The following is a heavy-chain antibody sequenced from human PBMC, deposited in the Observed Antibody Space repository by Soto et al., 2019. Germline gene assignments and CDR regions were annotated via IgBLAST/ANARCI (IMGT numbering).Heavy chain of an antibody. CDR1: GFTFSNYA. Sequence: QVQLAESGGGVVQPGRSLRLSCAASGFTFSNYAMHWVRQAPGKGLEWVAIISYDGGNASYADSVKGRFTISRDNXXXXXXXXXXXXXXXXXXXXXXXTXXSGGTCYCYFDSWGPGTLVTVSS. V-gene: IGHV3-30*03. CDR3: XTXXSGGTCYCYFDS. D-gene: IGHD2-15*01. CDR2: ISYDGGNA. J-gene: IGHJ4*02.